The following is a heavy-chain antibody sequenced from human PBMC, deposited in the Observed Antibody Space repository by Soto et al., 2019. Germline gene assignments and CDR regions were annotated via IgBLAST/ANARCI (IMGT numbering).Heavy chain of an antibody. J-gene: IGHJ4*02. D-gene: IGHD5-12*01. CDR3: ARGGGYAVDF. CDR1: GYTFTDNS. CDR2: INTDTGAT. Sequence: QVQLVQSGGELRKPGASVKVSCKASGYTFTDNSITWVRQAPGQGLKWMGWINTDTGATRSTQKFQDRVTMTTDTSTSTAYLELTGLRSDDTAIYYCARGGGYAVDFWGQGTLVAVSS. V-gene: IGHV1-18*01.